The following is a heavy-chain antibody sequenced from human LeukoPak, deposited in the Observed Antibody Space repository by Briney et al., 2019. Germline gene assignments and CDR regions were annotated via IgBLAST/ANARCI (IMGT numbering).Heavy chain of an antibody. CDR1: GFTFSSYS. J-gene: IGHJ4*02. CDR2: ISSSSSYI. V-gene: IGHV3-21*01. D-gene: IGHD5-24*01. CDR3: ARDEEMATIGAFDY. Sequence: GGSLRLSCAASGFTFSSYSMNWVRQAPGKGLEWVSSISSSSSYIYYADSVKGRFTISRDNAKNSLYLQMNSLRAEDPAVYYCARDEEMATIGAFDYWGQGTLVTVSS.